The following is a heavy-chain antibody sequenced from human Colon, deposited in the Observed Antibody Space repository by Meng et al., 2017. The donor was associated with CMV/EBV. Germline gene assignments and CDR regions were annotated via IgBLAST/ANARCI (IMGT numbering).Heavy chain of an antibody. J-gene: IGHJ4*02. CDR3: ARGHCSGGSCYLVDY. CDR1: GFTFDDYT. V-gene: IGHV3-43*01. CDR2: IRRDDENT. Sequence: SGFTFDDYTMHWVRQAPGKGLDWVSLIRRDDENTYYADSVKGRFTISRDSSKNSLYLQMNSLRIEDTALYYCARGHCSGGSCYLVDYWGQGTVVTVSS. D-gene: IGHD2-15*01.